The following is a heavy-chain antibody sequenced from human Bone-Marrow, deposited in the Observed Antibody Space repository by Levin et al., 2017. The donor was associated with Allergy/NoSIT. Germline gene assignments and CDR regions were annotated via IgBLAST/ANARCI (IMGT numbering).Heavy chain of an antibody. J-gene: IGHJ4*02. Sequence: AGGSLRLSCATSGFTFNGYVIHWVRQAPGKGLEWVALIWFDGTEKYYADSVKGRFTVSRDNSKNTLYLQMNNLRAEDTAVYYCARDEGDDSRGYYFDYWGQGTLVTVSS. V-gene: IGHV3-33*01. D-gene: IGHD3-22*01. CDR1: GFTFNGYV. CDR2: IWFDGTEK. CDR3: ARDEGDDSRGYYFDY.